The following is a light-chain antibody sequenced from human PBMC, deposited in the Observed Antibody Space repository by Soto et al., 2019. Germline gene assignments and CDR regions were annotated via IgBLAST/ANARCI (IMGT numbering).Light chain of an antibody. CDR1: QSVSSS. CDR3: QQYDKRPPVT. J-gene: IGKJ4*01. V-gene: IGKV3D-15*01. Sequence: EIVMTQSPATLSVSAGEGATLSCRASQSVSSSVAWYQHIPGQAPRLLIYAASTRATGVPARFSGSGSGTEFTLTISSLQPEDFAVYYCQQYDKRPPVTFGGGTKVEIK. CDR2: AAS.